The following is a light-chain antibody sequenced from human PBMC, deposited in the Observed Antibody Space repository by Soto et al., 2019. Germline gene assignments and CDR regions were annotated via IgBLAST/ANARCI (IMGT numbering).Light chain of an antibody. CDR2: KTS. Sequence: ENQITPSPSTRSACLGDRVPITFRASQSIGSWLAWYQQKPGKAPKLLIYKTSILENGVPSRFSGSGSGTEFTLSISSLQPDDFATYYCHQYNSYWTFGQGTMVDIK. V-gene: IGKV1-5*03. CDR3: HQYNSYWT. CDR1: QSIGSW. J-gene: IGKJ1*01.